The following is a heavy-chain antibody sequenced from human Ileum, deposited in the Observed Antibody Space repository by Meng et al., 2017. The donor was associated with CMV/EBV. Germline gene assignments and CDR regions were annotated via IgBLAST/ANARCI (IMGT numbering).Heavy chain of an antibody. Sequence: NASGYILTAHYIQWVRQAPGQGLEWMGRLNPHSGATNYAQKFQGRVIMTRDASIGTAYMELSRLISDDAAVYYCARDNMLFSAAADYWGQGTLVTVSS. CDR1: GYILTAHY. V-gene: IGHV1-2*06. D-gene: IGHD6-13*01. J-gene: IGHJ4*02. CDR2: LNPHSGAT. CDR3: ARDNMLFSAAADY.